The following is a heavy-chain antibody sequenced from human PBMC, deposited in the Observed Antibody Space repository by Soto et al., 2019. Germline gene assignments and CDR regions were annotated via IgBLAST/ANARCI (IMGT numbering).Heavy chain of an antibody. Sequence: GGSLRLSCEASGFTFSSYTIHWVRQAPGKGLEWVAVISYDGRDTRYADSVRGRFTISRDNSKHTLYLQMNSLRAEDTAVYHCARDSRESERGTHWAVNLFDPWGQGTLVTVSS. CDR1: GFTFSSYT. CDR2: ISYDGRDT. D-gene: IGHD2-15*01. V-gene: IGHV3-30*04. J-gene: IGHJ5*02. CDR3: ARDSRESERGTHWAVNLFDP.